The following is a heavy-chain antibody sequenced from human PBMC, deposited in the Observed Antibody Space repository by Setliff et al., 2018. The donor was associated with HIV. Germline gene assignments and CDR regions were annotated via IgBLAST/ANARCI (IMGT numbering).Heavy chain of an antibody. V-gene: IGHV1-8*02. D-gene: IGHD3-10*01. Sequence: ASVKVSCKTSGYTFSTYDINWVRQAPGQGLEWMGWMIAKTGKTAYAEKFQGRVSMTRDNSISTAYMELSSLTSEDTAVYYCARGAGLSAPSDYWGQGTLVTVSS. CDR1: GYTFSTYD. J-gene: IGHJ4*02. CDR2: MIAKTGKT. CDR3: ARGAGLSAPSDY.